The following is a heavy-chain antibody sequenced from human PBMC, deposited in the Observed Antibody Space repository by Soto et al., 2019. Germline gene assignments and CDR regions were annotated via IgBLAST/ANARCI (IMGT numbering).Heavy chain of an antibody. D-gene: IGHD3-22*01. CDR3: ARGYQRSSGYYIGY. CDR2: IYNSGSA. Sequence: PSETLSLTCTVSGGSISSGDYYWSWIRQPPGKGLEWIGYIYNSGSAYYNPSLKSRVTISLGTSKNQFSLNLSSVTAADTAVYYCARGYQRSSGYYIGYWGQGTMIIVSS. J-gene: IGHJ4*02. V-gene: IGHV4-30-4*01. CDR1: GGSISSGDYY.